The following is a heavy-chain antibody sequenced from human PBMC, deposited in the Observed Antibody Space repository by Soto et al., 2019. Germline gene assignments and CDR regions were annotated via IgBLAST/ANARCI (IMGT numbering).Heavy chain of an antibody. CDR3: ARARFGHRLDV. Sequence: EVELVESGGGLVQAGGSLRVSCGVSGFTSSDHYMDWVRQAPGKGLAWVGRTANKRSRYTTEYAASVKGRFIISRDGSKNTVYLQMNSLKIEDAAVYYCARARFGHRLDVWGQGPTVTVSS. D-gene: IGHD3-16*01. V-gene: IGHV3-72*01. CDR2: TANKRSRYTT. J-gene: IGHJ6*02. CDR1: GFTSSDHY.